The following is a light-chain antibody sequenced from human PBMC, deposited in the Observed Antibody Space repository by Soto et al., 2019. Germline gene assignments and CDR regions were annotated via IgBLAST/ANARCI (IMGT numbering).Light chain of an antibody. CDR2: GAS. Sequence: EIVLTQSPGTLSLSPGETATLSRRASQRVSNSYLAWYQKKPGQAPRLLIYGASSRAAGILDRFSGSGSGTDFTLTISRLEPEDFAVYFCQRYGGSPPFTFGQGTKGEI. V-gene: IGKV3-20*01. CDR1: QRVSNSY. CDR3: QRYGGSPPFT. J-gene: IGKJ2*01.